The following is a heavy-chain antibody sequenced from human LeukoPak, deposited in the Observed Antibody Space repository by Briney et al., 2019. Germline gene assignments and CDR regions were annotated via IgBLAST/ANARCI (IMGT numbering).Heavy chain of an antibody. V-gene: IGHV3-48*01. CDR1: GFTFSRFN. CDR3: AREDTGDQAFDI. J-gene: IGHJ3*02. D-gene: IGHD7-27*01. Sequence: GGSLRLSCAASGFTFSRFNMNWVRQAPGKGLEWVSYISSSSSTTYHADSVKGRFTISRDNAKNSLYLQMNSLRAEDTAVYYCAREDTGDQAFDIWGQGTMVTVSS. CDR2: ISSSSSTT.